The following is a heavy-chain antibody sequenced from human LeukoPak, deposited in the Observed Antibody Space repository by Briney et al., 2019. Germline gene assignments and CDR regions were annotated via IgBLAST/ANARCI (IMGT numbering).Heavy chain of an antibody. V-gene: IGHV3-7*01. CDR2: IKEDGREK. J-gene: IGHJ4*02. Sequence: GGSLSLSCAASGFTSRKYWMSWVRQAAGKGREWVANIKEDGREKYYVDSVKGRFTISRDNDRNSLYLQMNSLRAEDTAVYYCASGRQLGYWGQGTLVTVSS. CDR1: GFTSRKYW. D-gene: IGHD6-13*01. CDR3: ASGRQLGY.